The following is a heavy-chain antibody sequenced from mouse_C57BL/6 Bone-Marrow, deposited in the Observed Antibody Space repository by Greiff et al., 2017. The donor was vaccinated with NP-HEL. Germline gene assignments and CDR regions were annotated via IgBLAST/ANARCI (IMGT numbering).Heavy chain of an antibody. Sequence: EVKVVESGGGLVKPGGSLKLSCAASGFTFSSYTMSWVRQTPEKRLEWVATISGGGGNTYYPDSVQGRFTISRDNAKNTLYLQMSSLRSEDTALYYCAIYDGYSAWFAYWGQGTLVTVSA. D-gene: IGHD2-3*01. CDR1: GFTFSSYT. J-gene: IGHJ3*01. CDR2: ISGGGGNT. V-gene: IGHV5-9*01. CDR3: AIYDGYSAWFAY.